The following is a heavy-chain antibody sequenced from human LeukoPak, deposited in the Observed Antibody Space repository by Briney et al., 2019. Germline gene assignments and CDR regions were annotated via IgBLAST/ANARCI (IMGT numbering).Heavy chain of an antibody. CDR2: IKSKSDGGTT. CDR1: GFTFSNVW. V-gene: IGHV3-15*01. D-gene: IGHD1-1*01. CDR3: TTDPRNGYYFDF. Sequence: GGSLRLSCAVSGFTFSNVWMSWVRQAPGKGLEWVSRIKSKSDGGTTDYAAPVKGRFTFSRDDSRNTLYLQMNSLNIADTAVYYCTTDPRNGYYFDFWGQGTLVTVSS. J-gene: IGHJ4*02.